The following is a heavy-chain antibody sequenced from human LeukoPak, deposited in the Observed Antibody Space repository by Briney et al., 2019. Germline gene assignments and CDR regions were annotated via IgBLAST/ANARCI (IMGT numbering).Heavy chain of an antibody. J-gene: IGHJ4*02. CDR2: ISGSGGSA. Sequence: PGGSLRLSCAASGFTFSSYAMSWVRQAPGKGLEWVSAISGSGGSAYYADSVKGRFTISRDNSKNTLYLQMNSLRAEDTAIYYCAKDLYSYFDYWGQGTLVTVSS. CDR3: AKDLYSYFDY. V-gene: IGHV3-23*01. CDR1: GFTFSSYA. D-gene: IGHD4-11*01.